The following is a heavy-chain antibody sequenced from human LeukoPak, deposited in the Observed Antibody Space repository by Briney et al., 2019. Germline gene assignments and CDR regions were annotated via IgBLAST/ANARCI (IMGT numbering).Heavy chain of an antibody. CDR1: GYTFTSYG. CDR2: ISAYNGNT. V-gene: IGHV1-18*01. D-gene: IGHD3-22*01. CDR3: ARDRVLTYYYDSSGYYNDY. Sequence: ASVKVSCKASGYTFTSYGISWVRQAPGQGLEWMGWISAYNGNTNYAQKLQGRVTMTTDTSTSTAYMELRSLRSDDTAVYYCARDRVLTYYYDSSGYYNDYWGQGTLVTVSS. J-gene: IGHJ4*02.